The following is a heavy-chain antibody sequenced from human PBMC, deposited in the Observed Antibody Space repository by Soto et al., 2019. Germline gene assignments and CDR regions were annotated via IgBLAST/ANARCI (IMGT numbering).Heavy chain of an antibody. CDR3: AISLEYSSGRYWCDY. Sequence: SVKVSCKASGYTFTSDYMHWVRQAPGQGLEWMGIINPSGGSTSYAQKFQGRVTMTRDTSTSTVYMELSSLRSEDTAVYYCAISLEYSSGRYWCDYWGQGTLVTVSS. V-gene: IGHV1-46*01. CDR2: INPSGGST. D-gene: IGHD6-19*01. CDR1: GYTFTSDY. J-gene: IGHJ4*02.